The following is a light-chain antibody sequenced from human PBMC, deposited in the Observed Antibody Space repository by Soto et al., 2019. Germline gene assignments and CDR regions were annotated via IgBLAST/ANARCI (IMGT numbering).Light chain of an antibody. J-gene: IGLJ1*01. CDR1: SSDVGDYNY. Sequence: QSALTQPASVSGSPGQSITISCTGTSSDVGDYNYVSWYQQHPGKAPKLMIYEGIKRPSGVSNRFSGSKSGNTAFLTISGLQAEDEADYYCCSYAGSGTDNYVFGSGTKLTVL. CDR3: CSYAGSGTDNYV. CDR2: EGI. V-gene: IGLV2-23*01.